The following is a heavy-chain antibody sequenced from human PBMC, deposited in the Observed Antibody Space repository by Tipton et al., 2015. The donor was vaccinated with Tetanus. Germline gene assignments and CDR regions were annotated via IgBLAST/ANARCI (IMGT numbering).Heavy chain of an antibody. Sequence: TLSLTCTVSGGSISSGDYYWSWIRQPPGKGLEWIGYIYYSGSTYYNPSLKSRVTISVDTSKNQFSLKLSSVTAADTAVYYCARDPIMITFGGVADAFDIWGQGTMVTVSS. V-gene: IGHV4-30-4*01. J-gene: IGHJ3*02. CDR3: ARDPIMITFGGVADAFDI. CDR1: GGSISSGDYY. CDR2: IYYSGST. D-gene: IGHD3-16*01.